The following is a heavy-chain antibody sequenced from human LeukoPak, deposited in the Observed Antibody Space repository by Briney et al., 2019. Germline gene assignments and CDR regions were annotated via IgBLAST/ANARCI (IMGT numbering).Heavy chain of an antibody. CDR3: ARLLKNFGELSGWFDP. Sequence: GGSLRLSCAASGFTFSSYSMNWVRQAPGKGLEWVSSISSSGSTIYYADSVKGRFTISRDNAKNSLYLQMNSLRAEDTAVYYCARLLKNFGELSGWFDPWGQGTLVTVSS. V-gene: IGHV3-48*04. D-gene: IGHD3-10*01. CDR2: ISSSGSTI. J-gene: IGHJ5*02. CDR1: GFTFSSYS.